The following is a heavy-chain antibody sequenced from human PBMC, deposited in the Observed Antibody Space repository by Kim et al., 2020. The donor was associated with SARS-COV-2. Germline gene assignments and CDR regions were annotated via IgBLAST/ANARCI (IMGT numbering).Heavy chain of an antibody. Sequence: GGSLRLSCAASGFTFSSYAMHWVRQAPGKGLEWVAVISYDGSNKYYADSVKGRFTISRDNSKNTLYLQMNSLRAEDTAVYYCAKYSSSWYHRGVFDYWGQGTLVTVSS. J-gene: IGHJ4*02. CDR2: ISYDGSNK. CDR1: GFTFSSYA. V-gene: IGHV3-30-3*01. CDR3: AKYSSSWYHRGVFDY. D-gene: IGHD6-13*01.